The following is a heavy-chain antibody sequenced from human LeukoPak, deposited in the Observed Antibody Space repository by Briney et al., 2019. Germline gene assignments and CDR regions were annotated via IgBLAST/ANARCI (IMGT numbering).Heavy chain of an antibody. CDR1: GYTFTSYD. V-gene: IGHV1-46*01. CDR3: ARASYQLSAPLFVY. Sequence: GASVKLSCNASGYTFTSYDMHWVRQAHGPGLEWKGIINPSGGSTSYAQKFQGRVTMTRDMSTSTVYMELSSLRSEDTAVYYCARASYQLSAPLFVYRGEGTLVTVSS. CDR2: INPSGGST. D-gene: IGHD2-2*01. J-gene: IGHJ4*02.